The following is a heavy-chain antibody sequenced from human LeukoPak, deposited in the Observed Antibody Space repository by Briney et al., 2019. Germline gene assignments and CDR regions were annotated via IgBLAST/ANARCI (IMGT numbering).Heavy chain of an antibody. CDR1: GYTLTNYG. CDR2: ISGYNRHT. D-gene: IGHD5-12*01. J-gene: IGHJ4*02. CDR3: ARDSDIVTDRRADYPLAH. V-gene: IGHV1-18*01. Sequence: ASVQVSCKSSGYTLTNYGLRWVRQAPGQGLEWMGWISGYNRHTKHAQNLQDRLTMTADTSRSTAYMELRSLRPDDTAVYFCARDSDIVTDRRADYPLAHWGQGTLVTVSS.